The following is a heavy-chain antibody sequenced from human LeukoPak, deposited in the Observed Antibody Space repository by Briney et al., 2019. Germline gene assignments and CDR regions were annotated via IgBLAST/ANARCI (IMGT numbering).Heavy chain of an antibody. Sequence: PGGSLRLSCSASGFTFSSYAMHWVRQAPGKGLEYVSAISSNGGSTYYADSVKGRFTISRDNSKNTLYLQMSSLRAEDTAVYYCVKYTGSLAWAGEEAFDIWGQGTMVTVSS. CDR3: VKYTGSLAWAGEEAFDI. D-gene: IGHD3-10*01. CDR2: ISSNGGST. CDR1: GFTFSSYA. J-gene: IGHJ3*02. V-gene: IGHV3-64D*06.